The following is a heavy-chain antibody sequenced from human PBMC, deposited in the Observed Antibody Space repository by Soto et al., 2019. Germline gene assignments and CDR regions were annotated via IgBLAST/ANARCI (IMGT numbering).Heavy chain of an antibody. V-gene: IGHV1-69*01. J-gene: IGHJ6*02. CDR2: IIPIFGTA. D-gene: IGHD4-17*01. CDR1: GGTFSSYA. Sequence: QVQLVQSGAEVKKPGSSVKVSCKASGGTFSSYAISWVRQAPGQGLEWMGGIIPIFGTANYAQKFQGRVTITADESTSTAYMELSSLRSEDTAVYYCARGAATVTNYYYYGMDVWGQGTTVTFSS. CDR3: ARGAATVTNYYYYGMDV.